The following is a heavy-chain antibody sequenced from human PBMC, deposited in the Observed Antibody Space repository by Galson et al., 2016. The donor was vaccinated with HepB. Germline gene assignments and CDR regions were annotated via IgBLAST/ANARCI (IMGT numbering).Heavy chain of an antibody. Sequence: SVKVSCKASGGTFSSYAFSWVRQAPGQGLEWMGGIIPVFGTGNYAQRFQGRVTITADKSTSTAYMELTSLRSEDTAVYYCTRGKGSSWFSGFDYWGQGTLVTVAS. CDR3: TRGKGSSWFSGFDY. CDR1: GGTFSSYA. D-gene: IGHD6-13*01. V-gene: IGHV1-69*06. J-gene: IGHJ4*02. CDR2: IIPVFGTG.